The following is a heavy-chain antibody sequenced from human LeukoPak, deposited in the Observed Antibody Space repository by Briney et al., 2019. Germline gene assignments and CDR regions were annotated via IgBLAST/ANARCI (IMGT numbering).Heavy chain of an antibody. V-gene: IGHV5-51*03. CDR2: IYPGDSDT. D-gene: IGHD2-2*01. CDR1: GYSFIRDW. J-gene: IGHJ4*02. Sequence: GESLKISCKGSGYSFIRDWIGWVRQMPGKGLEWMGIIYPGDSDTRYSPSFQGQVTISVDRSISTAYLQWSSLKASDTAMYYCARLSSTRSPFDSWGQGTLVTVYS. CDR3: ARLSSTRSPFDS.